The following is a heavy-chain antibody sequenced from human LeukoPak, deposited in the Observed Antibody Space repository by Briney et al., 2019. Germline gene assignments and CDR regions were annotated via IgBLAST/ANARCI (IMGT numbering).Heavy chain of an antibody. J-gene: IGHJ4*02. Sequence: GRSLRLSCAVSGFNSSNYDMHWVRQAPGKGLEWVSSISSTGSAKYYADSVRGRFTISRDNANHSLYLQMNSLRAEDTAVYYCAKERRGYSYGYIDYWGQGSLVSVSS. D-gene: IGHD5-18*01. CDR1: GFNSSNYD. CDR3: AKERRGYSYGYIDY. CDR2: ISSTGSAK. V-gene: IGHV3-21*01.